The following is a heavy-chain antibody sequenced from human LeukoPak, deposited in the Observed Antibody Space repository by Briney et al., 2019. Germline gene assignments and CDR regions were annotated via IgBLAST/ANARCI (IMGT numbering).Heavy chain of an antibody. CDR2: IYTSGST. Sequence: SETLSLTCTVSGGSISSYYWSWIRQPAGKGLEWIGRIYTSGSTNYNPSLKSRVTMSVDTSKNQFSLNLTSVTAADTAVYYCARETKLMGYSSGLGFNYWGQGTLVTVSS. J-gene: IGHJ4*02. CDR1: GGSISSYY. D-gene: IGHD6-19*01. V-gene: IGHV4-4*07. CDR3: ARETKLMGYSSGLGFNY.